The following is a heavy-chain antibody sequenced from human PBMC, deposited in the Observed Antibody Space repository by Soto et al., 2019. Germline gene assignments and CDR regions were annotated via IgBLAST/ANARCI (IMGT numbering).Heavy chain of an antibody. J-gene: IGHJ4*02. CDR3: ARRRPTGYYNY. CDR2: IGGSSSYT. Sequence: QVQLVESGGDLVKPGGSLRLSCAASGFPFSDYYMSWIRQAPGKGLEWVSSIGGSSSYTNNADSVKGRFTISRDNAKNSLYLQMNSLRAEDXAVYYCARRRPTGYYNYWGQGTLVTVSA. D-gene: IGHD3-9*01. CDR1: GFPFSDYY. V-gene: IGHV3-11*05.